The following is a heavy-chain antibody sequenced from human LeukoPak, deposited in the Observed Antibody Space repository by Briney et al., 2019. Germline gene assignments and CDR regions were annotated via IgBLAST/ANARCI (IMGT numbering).Heavy chain of an antibody. CDR2: IYYSGST. V-gene: IGHV4-30-4*01. Sequence: SETLSLTCTVSGGSISSYYWSWIRQPPGKGLEWIGYIYYSGSTYYNPSLKSRVTISVDTSKNQFSLKLSSVTAADTAVYYCARDYYDSGVFDYWGQGTLVTVSS. CDR1: GGSISSYY. CDR3: ARDYYDSGVFDY. J-gene: IGHJ4*02. D-gene: IGHD3-22*01.